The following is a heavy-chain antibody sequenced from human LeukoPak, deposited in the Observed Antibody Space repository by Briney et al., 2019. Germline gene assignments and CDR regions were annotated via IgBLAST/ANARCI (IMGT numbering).Heavy chain of an antibody. Sequence: GGSLRLSCAVSGFSVTNNYMSWVRQGPGKGLEWVSSITGSGGGTHYADSVKGRFTISRDNSKNTLYLQMNSLRAEDTAVYYCARPWGDVSIATWFNPWGQGTLVTVSS. CDR3: ARPWGDVSIATWFNP. D-gene: IGHD3-16*01. CDR2: ITGSGGGT. V-gene: IGHV3-23*01. CDR1: GFSVTNNY. J-gene: IGHJ5*02.